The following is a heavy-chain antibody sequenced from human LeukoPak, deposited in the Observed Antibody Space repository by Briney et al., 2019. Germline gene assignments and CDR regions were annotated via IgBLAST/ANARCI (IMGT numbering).Heavy chain of an antibody. V-gene: IGHV3-43*02. D-gene: IGHD4-17*01. CDR2: ISGDGGST. Sequence: PGGSLRLSCAASGFTFDDYAMHWVRQAPGKGLEWVSLISGDGGSTYYADSVKGRFTTSRDNSKNSLYLQMNSLRTEDTALYYCAKVSTVTPDYYYYYMDVWGKGTTVTVSS. CDR1: GFTFDDYA. CDR3: AKVSTVTPDYYYYYMDV. J-gene: IGHJ6*03.